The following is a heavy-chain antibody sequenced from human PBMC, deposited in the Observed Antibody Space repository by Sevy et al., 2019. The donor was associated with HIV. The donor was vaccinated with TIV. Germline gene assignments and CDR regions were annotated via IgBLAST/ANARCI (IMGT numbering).Heavy chain of an antibody. Sequence: AGPSVKVSCKASGGTFSSYAISWVRQAPGQGLEWMGGIIPIFGTANYAQKFQGRVTITADESTSTAYMELSSLRSEDTAVYYCARDGEPYYDSSSYYFDYWGQGTLVTVSS. J-gene: IGHJ4*02. CDR2: IIPIFGTA. CDR1: GGTFSSYA. D-gene: IGHD3-22*01. CDR3: ARDGEPYYDSSSYYFDY. V-gene: IGHV1-69*13.